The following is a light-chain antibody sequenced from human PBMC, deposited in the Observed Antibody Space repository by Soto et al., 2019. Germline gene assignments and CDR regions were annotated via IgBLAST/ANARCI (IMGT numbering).Light chain of an antibody. CDR2: EVS. CDR3: SSYTSSSTRV. Sequence: QSALTQPASVSGSPGQSITISCTGTSSDVGYYNYVSWYQQHPGNAPKLIIYEVSNRPSGVSNRFSGSKSGNTASLTISGLQAEDEADYYCSSYTSSSTRVFGTGTKVTVL. J-gene: IGLJ1*01. V-gene: IGLV2-14*01. CDR1: SSDVGYYNY.